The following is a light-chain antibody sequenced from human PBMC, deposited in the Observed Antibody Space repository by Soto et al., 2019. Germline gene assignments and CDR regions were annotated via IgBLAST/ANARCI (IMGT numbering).Light chain of an antibody. CDR2: DAS. V-gene: IGKV1-5*01. CDR3: QQYNSYWT. J-gene: IGKJ1*01. CDR1: QSINNW. Sequence: QMTQSPSTLSASVGDRVTITCRASQSINNWLAWYQQRPGKAPKLLIYDASSLESGVPSRFSGSGSGTEFTLTISSLQPDDFATYYCQQYNSYWTFGQGTKVDIK.